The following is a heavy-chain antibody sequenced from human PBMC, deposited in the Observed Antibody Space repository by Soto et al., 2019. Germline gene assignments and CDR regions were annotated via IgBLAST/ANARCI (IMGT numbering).Heavy chain of an antibody. J-gene: IGHJ4*02. D-gene: IGHD3-10*01. CDR2: ISYDGSNK. CDR1: GFTVSSKY. CDR3: AKDGNYYGSGSYPDY. Sequence: GGSLRLSCAASGFTVSSKYMSWVRQAPGKGLEWVAVISYDGSNKYYADSVKGRFTISRDNSKNTLYLQMNSLRAEDTAVYYCAKDGNYYGSGSYPDYWGQGTPVTVSS. V-gene: IGHV3-30*18.